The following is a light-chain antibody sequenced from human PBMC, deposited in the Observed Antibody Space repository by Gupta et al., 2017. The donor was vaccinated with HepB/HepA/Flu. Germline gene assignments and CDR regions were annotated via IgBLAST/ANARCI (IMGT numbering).Light chain of an antibody. CDR1: QSVSSN. CDR3: QHYSNWPPWT. Sequence: EIVMTQSPATLSVSPGERATLSCRASQSVSSNLAWYQQKPGQAPRLLSYGASTRFTGTPARFSGSGSGTEFTLTISSLQSEDFATYYCQHYSNWPPWTFGQGTKVEIK. J-gene: IGKJ1*01. V-gene: IGKV3-15*01. CDR2: GAS.